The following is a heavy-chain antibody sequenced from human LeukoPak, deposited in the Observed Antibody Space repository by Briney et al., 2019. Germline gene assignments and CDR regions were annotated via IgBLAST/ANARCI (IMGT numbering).Heavy chain of an antibody. CDR3: ARGGSGCFEH. CDR1: GFPFSSYC. CDR2: IHSDGIST. J-gene: IGHJ4*02. Sequence: QPGGYLRLYCSTSGFPFSSYCMHWVRQAPGKGLVWVARIHSDGISTTYADSVKGRFTISRDNAKNTVSLQMNSLRVKDTAVYYCARGGSGCFEHWGQGTLVTVSS. V-gene: IGHV3-74*01. D-gene: IGHD6-19*01.